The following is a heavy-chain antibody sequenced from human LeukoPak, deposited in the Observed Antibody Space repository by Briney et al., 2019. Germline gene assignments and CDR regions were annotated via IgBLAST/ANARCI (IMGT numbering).Heavy chain of an antibody. CDR1: GGSISIYY. J-gene: IGHJ5*02. V-gene: IGHV4-59*07. CDR2: IYYSGST. CDR3: ARRVREDNWFDP. Sequence: SDTLSLTCTVSGGSISIYYWSWIRQPPGKGLEWLGYIYYSGSTNYNPSLKSRVTISVDTSKNQFSLKLSSVTAADTAVYYCARRVREDNWFDPWGQGTLITVSS.